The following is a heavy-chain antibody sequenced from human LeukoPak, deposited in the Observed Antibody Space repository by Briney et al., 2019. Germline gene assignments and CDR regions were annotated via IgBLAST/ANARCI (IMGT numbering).Heavy chain of an antibody. CDR1: GFTLNTYN. Sequence: PGGSLRLSCAASGFTLNTYNMNWVRQAPGKGLEWVSSISSGSSYLFFADSVKGRFSISRDNTKNSLYLQMNSLRVEDTAVYYCARARARYGYGHYYYYMDVWGKGTTVTISS. J-gene: IGHJ6*03. CDR3: ARARARYGYGHYYYYMDV. CDR2: ISSGSSYL. V-gene: IGHV3-21*01. D-gene: IGHD5-18*01.